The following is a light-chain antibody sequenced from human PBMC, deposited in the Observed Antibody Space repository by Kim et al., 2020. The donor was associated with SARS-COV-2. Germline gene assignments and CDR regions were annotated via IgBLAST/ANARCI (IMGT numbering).Light chain of an antibody. CDR2: DAS. Sequence: EIVMTQSPATLSVSPGERATLSCRASQSVSSDLAWYQQKPGQPPRLLIYDASTRATGIPARFSGSGSGTEFTLTISSLQSEDFAAYYCLQYNKWPPRYTFGQGTNLEFK. V-gene: IGKV3-15*01. CDR3: LQYNKWPPRYT. J-gene: IGKJ2*01. CDR1: QSVSSD.